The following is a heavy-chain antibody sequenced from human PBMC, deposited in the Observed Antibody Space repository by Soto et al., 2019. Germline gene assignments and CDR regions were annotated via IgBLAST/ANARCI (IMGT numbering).Heavy chain of an antibody. J-gene: IGHJ4*02. CDR1: GGSFSGYY. CDR2: INHSGST. Sequence: SETLSLTCAVYGGSFSGYYWSWIRQPPGKGLEWIGEINHSGSTNYNPSLKSRVTISVDTSKNQFSLKLSSVTAADTAVYYCARGQSRITIFGVVIVDPLDYWGQGTLVTVSS. CDR3: ARGQSRITIFGVVIVDPLDY. D-gene: IGHD3-3*01. V-gene: IGHV4-34*01.